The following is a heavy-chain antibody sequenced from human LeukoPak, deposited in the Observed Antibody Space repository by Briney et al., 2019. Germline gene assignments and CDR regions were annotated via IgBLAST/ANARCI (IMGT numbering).Heavy chain of an antibody. CDR1: GGSISSYY. CDR2: IYYSGST. D-gene: IGHD5-24*01. V-gene: IGHV4-59*12. J-gene: IGHJ4*02. Sequence: SETLSLTCTVSGGSISSYYWSWIRQPPGKGLEWIGYIYYSGSTNYNPSLKSRVTISVDTSKNQFSLKLRSVTAADTAVYYCATSRDGYNKFDYWGQGTLVTVSS. CDR3: ATSRDGYNKFDY.